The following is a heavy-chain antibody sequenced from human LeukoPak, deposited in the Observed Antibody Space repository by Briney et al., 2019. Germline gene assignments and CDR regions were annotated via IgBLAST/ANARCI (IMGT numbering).Heavy chain of an antibody. CDR2: IFGSGGSA. D-gene: IGHD6-19*01. CDR1: GFTLSSYA. Sequence: GGSLRLSCVASGFTLSSYAMNWVRQAPGKGLEWVSGIFGSGGSAHYADSVKGRFTISRDNSKNTVYLQMDSLRVEDTAVYYCGKTTTGYSSGRYPGWPVDYWGQGTLVTVSS. J-gene: IGHJ4*02. V-gene: IGHV3-23*01. CDR3: GKTTTGYSSGRYPGWPVDY.